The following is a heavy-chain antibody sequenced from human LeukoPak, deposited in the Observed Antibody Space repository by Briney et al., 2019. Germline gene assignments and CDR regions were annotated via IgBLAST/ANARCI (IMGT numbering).Heavy chain of an antibody. D-gene: IGHD6-6*01. CDR2: ISAYNGNT. Sequence: ALVKVSCKASGYTFTSYGISWVRQAPGQGLEWMGWISAYNGNTNYAQKLQGRVTMTTDTSTNTAYMELRSLRSDDTAVYYCARDRIPYSSSSQNWFDPWGQGTLVTVSS. J-gene: IGHJ5*02. CDR3: ARDRIPYSSSSQNWFDP. CDR1: GYTFTSYG. V-gene: IGHV1-18*01.